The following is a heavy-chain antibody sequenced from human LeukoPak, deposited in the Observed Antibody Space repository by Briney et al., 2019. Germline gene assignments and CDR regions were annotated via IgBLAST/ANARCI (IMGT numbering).Heavy chain of an antibody. J-gene: IGHJ6*02. D-gene: IGHD3-10*01. CDR3: ARKTMVRGVHSPYYYYYGMDV. Sequence: SETLSLTCTVSGGSISSSSYYWGWIRQPPGKGLEWIGSIYYSGSTYYNPSLKSRVTISVDTSKNQFSLKLSSVTAADTAVYYCARKTMVRGVHSPYYYYYGMDVWGQGTTVTVSS. V-gene: IGHV4-39*07. CDR1: GGSISSSSYY. CDR2: IYYSGST.